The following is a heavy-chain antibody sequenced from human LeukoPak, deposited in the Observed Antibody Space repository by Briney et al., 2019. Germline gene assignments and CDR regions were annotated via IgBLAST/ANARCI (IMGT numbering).Heavy chain of an antibody. CDR3: AKGEWLDD. CDR2: IKPDGSKK. J-gene: IGHJ5*02. Sequence: GGSLRLSCAASGFTFSTYWMSWVRQAPGKGLEWVANIKPDGSKKYYVDSVKGRFTISRDNAKNSLCLQMNSLRAEDTAVYYCAKGEWLDDWGQGTLVTVSS. V-gene: IGHV3-7*01. CDR1: GFTFSTYW.